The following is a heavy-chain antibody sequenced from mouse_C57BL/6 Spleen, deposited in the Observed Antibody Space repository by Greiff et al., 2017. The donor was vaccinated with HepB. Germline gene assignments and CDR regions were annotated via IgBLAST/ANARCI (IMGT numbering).Heavy chain of an antibody. D-gene: IGHD4-1*01. J-gene: IGHJ4*01. V-gene: IGHV1-18*01. Sequence: EVQLQQSGPELVKPGASVKIPCKASGYTFTDYNMDWVKQSHGKSLEWIGDINPNNGGTIYNQKFKGKATLTVDKSSSTAYMELRSLTSEDTAVYYWARGFLGGYAMDYWGQGTSVTVSS. CDR3: ARGFLGGYAMDY. CDR2: INPNNGGT. CDR1: GYTFTDYN.